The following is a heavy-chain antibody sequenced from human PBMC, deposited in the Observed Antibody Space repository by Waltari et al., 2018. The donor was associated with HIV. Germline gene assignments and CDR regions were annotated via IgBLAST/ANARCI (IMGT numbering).Heavy chain of an antibody. CDR1: GYTLTSYA. Sequence: QVQLVQSGAEVKKPGASVTVSCKDSGYTLTSYAIHWVRQAPGQRLEWMGWINAGNDNTKYSQKFQGRVTITRDTSANTAYMELSSLRSEDTAVYYCARWFSSSWYYYGMDVWGQGTTVTVSS. CDR3: ARWFSSSWYYYGMDV. D-gene: IGHD6-13*01. V-gene: IGHV1-3*01. CDR2: INAGNDNT. J-gene: IGHJ6*02.